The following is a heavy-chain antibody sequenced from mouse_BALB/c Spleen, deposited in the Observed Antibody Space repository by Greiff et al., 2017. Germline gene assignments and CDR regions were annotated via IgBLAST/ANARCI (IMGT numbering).Heavy chain of an antibody. D-gene: IGHD2-4*01. V-gene: IGHV8-11*01. J-gene: IGHJ2*01. Sequence: QVTLKESGPGILQPSQTLSLTRSFSGISLSTFGIGVGWIRQPSGKGLEWLAHIWWNDNKYYNTALKSRLTISKDTSNNQVFLKIASVDTADTATYYCARMITTYFDYWGQGTTLTVSS. CDR2: IWWNDNK. CDR3: ARMITTYFDY. CDR1: GISLSTFGIG.